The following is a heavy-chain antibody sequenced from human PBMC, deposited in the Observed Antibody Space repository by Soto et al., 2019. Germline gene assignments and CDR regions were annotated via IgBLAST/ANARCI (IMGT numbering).Heavy chain of an antibody. J-gene: IGHJ4*02. Sequence: PGGSLRLSCAASGFTFSSYGMHWVRQAPGKGLEWVAVIWSDGSNKYYADSVKGRFTISRDNSKNTLYLQVNSLRAEDTAVYYCAKEFWSGPFDYWGQGTLVTVSS. CDR2: IWSDGSNK. CDR1: GFTFSSYG. CDR3: AKEFWSGPFDY. V-gene: IGHV3-33*06. D-gene: IGHD3-3*01.